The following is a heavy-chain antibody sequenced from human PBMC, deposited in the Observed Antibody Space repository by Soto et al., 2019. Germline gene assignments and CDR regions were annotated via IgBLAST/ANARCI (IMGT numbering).Heavy chain of an antibody. CDR2: VFSTGTT. D-gene: IGHD3-22*01. Sequence: ETLSLTCTVSGGSISNYYWSWIRQPAGKGLEWIGRVFSTGTTNYNPSLRTRVTMSVDTSKKQFSLRLRSVTAADTAVYYCARQYSSGAGWFDSWGQGTLVTSPQ. CDR3: ARQYSSGAGWFDS. J-gene: IGHJ5*01. V-gene: IGHV4-4*07. CDR1: GGSISNYY.